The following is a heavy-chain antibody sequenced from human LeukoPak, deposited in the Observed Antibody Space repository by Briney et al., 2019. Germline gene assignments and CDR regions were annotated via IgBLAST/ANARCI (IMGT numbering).Heavy chain of an antibody. D-gene: IGHD3-10*01. CDR2: VNPNSGGT. J-gene: IGHJ3*02. CDR1: GYTFTSNY. CDR3: ARGYYGSGSYHDAFDI. V-gene: IGHV1-2*06. Sequence: ASVKVSCKASGYTFTSNYIHWVRQAPGQGLEWMGRVNPNSGGTNYAQKFQGRVTMTRDTSISTAYMELSRLRSDDTAVYYCARGYYGSGSYHDAFDIWGQGTMVTVSS.